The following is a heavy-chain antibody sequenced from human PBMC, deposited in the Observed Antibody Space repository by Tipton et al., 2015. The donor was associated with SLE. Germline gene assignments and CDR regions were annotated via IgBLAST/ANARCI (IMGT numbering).Heavy chain of an antibody. CDR2: ISSGGSSR. Sequence: SLRLSCVASGFIFSNYEMYWVRQAPGKGLERVSHISSGGSSRYSADSVLGRFTISRDNAKNSLYLQMTGLRVEDTAVYYCARGAPRISDFWGGYPLDYWGQGTLVTVSS. CDR1: GFIFSNYE. CDR3: ARGAPRISDFWGGYPLDY. V-gene: IGHV3-48*03. D-gene: IGHD3-3*01. J-gene: IGHJ4*02.